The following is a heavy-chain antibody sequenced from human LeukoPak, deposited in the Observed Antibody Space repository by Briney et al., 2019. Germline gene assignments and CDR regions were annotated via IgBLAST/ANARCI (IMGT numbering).Heavy chain of an antibody. V-gene: IGHV3-53*01. CDR2: IYTGGGA. Sequence: PGGSLRLSCAASGFTVSSNYTSWVRQAAGKGLEWVSVIYTGGGAYYADSVKGRFTIPRDNSKNTLSLQMNSLRAEDTAVYYCARGHQGGHDAFDIWGQGTMVTVSS. CDR3: ARGHQGGHDAFDI. J-gene: IGHJ3*02. D-gene: IGHD1-26*01. CDR1: GFTVSSNY.